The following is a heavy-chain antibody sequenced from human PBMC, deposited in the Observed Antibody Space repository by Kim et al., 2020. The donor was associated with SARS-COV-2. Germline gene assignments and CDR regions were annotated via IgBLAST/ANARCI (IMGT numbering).Heavy chain of an antibody. J-gene: IGHJ4*01. D-gene: IGHD2-2*01. CDR3: AKSEDSVVVPAASGCDY. Sequence: GGSLRLSCAASGFTFSSYGMHWVRQAPGKGLEWVAVISYDGSNKYYADSVKGRFTISRDNSKNTLYLQMNSLRAEDTAVYYCAKSEDSVVVPAASGCDY. V-gene: IGHV3-30*18. CDR1: GFTFSSYG. CDR2: ISYDGSNK.